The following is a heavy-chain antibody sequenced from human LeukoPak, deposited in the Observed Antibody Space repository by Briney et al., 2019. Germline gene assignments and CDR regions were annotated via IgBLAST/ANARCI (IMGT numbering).Heavy chain of an antibody. J-gene: IGHJ4*02. CDR2: INHRGDT. CDR3: ARGPTISETGSFDY. V-gene: IGHV4-34*01. CDR1: GGSFSSYY. D-gene: IGHD1-1*01. Sequence: SETLTLTCAVYGGSFSSYYWSWIRQSPGKGLEWIAEINHRGDTNYNPSVKSRVTISVDTSKNQFSLKVTSLTAADTAVYYCARGPTISETGSFDYRRQGTLVTVSS.